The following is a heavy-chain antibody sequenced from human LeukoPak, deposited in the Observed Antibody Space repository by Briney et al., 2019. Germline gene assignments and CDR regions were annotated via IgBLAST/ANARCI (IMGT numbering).Heavy chain of an antibody. J-gene: IGHJ4*02. D-gene: IGHD4/OR15-4a*01. Sequence: PSETLSLTCTVSGCSIRSYYWSWIRHPPGKGLEWIGYIYYSGSTNYNPSLKSRVTISVDTSKNQFSLKLSSVTAADTAVYYCASGVLHSSFDYWGQGTLVTVSS. CDR2: IYYSGST. V-gene: IGHV4-59*01. CDR3: ASGVLHSSFDY. CDR1: GCSIRSYY.